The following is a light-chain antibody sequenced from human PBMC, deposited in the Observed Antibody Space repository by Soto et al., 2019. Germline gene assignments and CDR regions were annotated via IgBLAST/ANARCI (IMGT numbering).Light chain of an antibody. J-gene: IGKJ1*01. Sequence: EIVMTQSPATLSVSPGERATLSCRASQSVSSNLASYQQKPGQAPRLLIYGASTRATGIPARFSGSGSGTEFTLTICSLQSEDFAVYYCQQYNNWPQTFVQGTKVE. CDR2: GAS. CDR1: QSVSSN. CDR3: QQYNNWPQT. V-gene: IGKV3-15*01.